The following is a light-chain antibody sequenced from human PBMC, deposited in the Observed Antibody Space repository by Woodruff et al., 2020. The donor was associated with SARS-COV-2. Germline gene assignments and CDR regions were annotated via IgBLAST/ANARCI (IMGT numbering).Light chain of an antibody. CDR3: NCRDSSGKHLE. CDR2: DKN. J-gene: IGLJ2*01. V-gene: IGLV3-19*01. Sequence: KPGQAPVLVIYDKNNRPSGIPERFSGSTSGNTASLTITGAQADAEADYYCNCRDSSGKHLEFGGGTKLT.